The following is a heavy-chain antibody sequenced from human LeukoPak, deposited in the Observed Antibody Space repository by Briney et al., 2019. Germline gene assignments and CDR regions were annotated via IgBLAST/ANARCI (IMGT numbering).Heavy chain of an antibody. D-gene: IGHD2-15*01. V-gene: IGHV3-23*01. CDR1: GGSIRSYY. Sequence: ETLSLTCTVSGGSIRSYYWTWIRQPPGKGLEWVSAISGSGGSTYYADPVKGRFTISRDNSKNTLYLQMNSLRAEDTAVYYCAKSPEEKVADAFDIWGQGTMVTVSS. J-gene: IGHJ3*02. CDR3: AKSPEEKVADAFDI. CDR2: ISGSGGST.